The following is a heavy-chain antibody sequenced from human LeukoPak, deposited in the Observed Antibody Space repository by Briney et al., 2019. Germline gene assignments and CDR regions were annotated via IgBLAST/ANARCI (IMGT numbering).Heavy chain of an antibody. Sequence: GGSLRLSCAASGFTFSSYAMHWVRQAPGKGLEYVSAISSKGGSTYYANSVKGRFTISRDNSKNTLYLQMGSLRAEDMAVYYCARGDILTGYFRGMDVWGQGTTVTVSS. V-gene: IGHV3-64*01. D-gene: IGHD3-9*01. J-gene: IGHJ6*02. CDR1: GFTFSSYA. CDR3: ARGDILTGYFRGMDV. CDR2: ISSKGGST.